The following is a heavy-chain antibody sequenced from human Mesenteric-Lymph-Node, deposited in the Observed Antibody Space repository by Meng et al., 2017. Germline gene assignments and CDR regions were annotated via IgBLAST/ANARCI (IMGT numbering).Heavy chain of an antibody. CDR1: GFTFSSYA. CDR3: ARDQFTMVRGVFDY. D-gene: IGHD3-10*01. J-gene: IGHJ4*02. V-gene: IGHV3-30*04. Sequence: GESLKISCAASGFTFSSYAMHWVRQAPGKGLEWVAVISYDGSNKYYADSVKGRFTISRDNSKNTLYLQMNSLRAEDTAVYYCARDQFTMVRGVFDYWGQGTLVTVSS. CDR2: ISYDGSNK.